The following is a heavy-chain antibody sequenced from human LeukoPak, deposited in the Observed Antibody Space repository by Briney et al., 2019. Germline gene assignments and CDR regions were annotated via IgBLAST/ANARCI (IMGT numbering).Heavy chain of an antibody. J-gene: IGHJ4*02. V-gene: IGHV3-23*01. CDR1: GFTFSSYA. D-gene: IGHD2-2*01. Sequence: GGSLRLSCAASGFTFSSYAMSCVRQAPGKGLEWVSAISGSGGSTYYADSVKGRFSISRDNSKNTLYLQMNSLRAEDTAVYYCSSTSLAWAGFDYWGQGTLVTVSS. CDR3: SSTSLAWAGFDY. CDR2: ISGSGGST.